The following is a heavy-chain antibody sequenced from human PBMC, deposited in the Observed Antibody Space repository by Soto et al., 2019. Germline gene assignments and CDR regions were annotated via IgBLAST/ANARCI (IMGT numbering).Heavy chain of an antibody. CDR3: LDAWSS. Sequence: WMYRVSKDPGKGLEWVGRIKSKSAGGTIDYAAYVKGRLTISRDDSEQTPYLQMNCLYTDERGVSYCLDAWSSWGQGTLVPVSS. D-gene: IGHD2-8*02. CDR2: IKSKSAGGTI. V-gene: IGHV3-15*01. J-gene: IGHJ4*02. CDR1: W.